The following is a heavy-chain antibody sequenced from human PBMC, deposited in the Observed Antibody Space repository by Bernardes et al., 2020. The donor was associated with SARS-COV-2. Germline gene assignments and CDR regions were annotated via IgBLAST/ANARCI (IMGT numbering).Heavy chain of an antibody. D-gene: IGHD4-17*01. V-gene: IGHV4-4*07. J-gene: IGHJ3*02. CDR1: GGSITNYY. Sequence: TLSLTCTVSGGSITNYYWNWIRQPAGTGLEWIGRIYSSGSTNYNPSLKSRVTMSVDTSRNQFSLRLTSVTAADTAVYYCARGISTVASYDAFDIWGQGTMVTVSS. CDR2: IYSSGST. CDR3: ARGISTVASYDAFDI.